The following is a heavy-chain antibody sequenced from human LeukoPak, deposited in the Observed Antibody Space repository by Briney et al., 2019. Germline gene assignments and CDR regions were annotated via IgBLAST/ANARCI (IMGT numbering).Heavy chain of an antibody. D-gene: IGHD3-16*01. CDR2: IKHDGSEK. CDR3: ARWGPCFFF. V-gene: IGHV3-7*01. J-gene: IGHJ4*02. CDR1: GFTLSRYW. Sequence: PGGSLRLSCAASGFTLSRYWMSWVRQAPGKGLEWVANIKHDGSEKYYMDSVMGRFTISRDNAKNSLYLQMNSLRAEDTAVDYCARWGPCFFFWGQGTLVTVSS.